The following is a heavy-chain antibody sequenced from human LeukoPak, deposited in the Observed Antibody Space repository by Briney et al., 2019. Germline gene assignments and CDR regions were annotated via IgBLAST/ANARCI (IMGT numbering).Heavy chain of an antibody. V-gene: IGHV4-59*01. Sequence: SETLSLTCTVSGGSISSYYWSWIRQPPGKGLEWIGYIYSSGSTNYNPSLKSRVTISVETSKNQFSLKLSSVTAADTAVYYCAREDCSSTSPCSLDPWGQGTLVTVSS. CDR1: GGSISSYY. CDR2: IYSSGST. CDR3: AREDCSSTSPCSLDP. D-gene: IGHD2-2*01. J-gene: IGHJ5*02.